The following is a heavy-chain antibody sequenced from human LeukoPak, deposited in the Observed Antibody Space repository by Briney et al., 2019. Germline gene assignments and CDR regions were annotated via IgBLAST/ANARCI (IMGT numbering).Heavy chain of an antibody. CDR3: AKGDCSSTSCLYFDY. CDR2: ISGSGGST. CDR1: GFTFSSYA. Sequence: PGGSLRLSCAASGFTFSSYAMSWVRQAPGKGLEWVSAISGSGGSTYYADSVKGRFTLSRDNLKNTLSLQMNSLRAEDTAVYYCAKGDCSSTSCLYFDYWGQGTLVTVSS. D-gene: IGHD2-2*01. V-gene: IGHV3-23*01. J-gene: IGHJ4*02.